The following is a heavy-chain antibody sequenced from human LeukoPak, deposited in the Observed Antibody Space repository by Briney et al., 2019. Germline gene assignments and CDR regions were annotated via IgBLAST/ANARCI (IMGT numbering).Heavy chain of an antibody. D-gene: IGHD2-2*01. V-gene: IGHV1-18*01. CDR3: ARDRYPYGMDV. J-gene: IGHJ6*02. CDR1: GYTFTSYG. CDR2: ISAYNGNT. Sequence: ASVKVSCKASGYTFTSYGISWVRQAPGQGLEWMGWISAYNGNTNYAQKLQGRVTMTRDTSISTAYMELSRLRSDDTAVYYCARDRYPYGMDVRGQGTTVTVSS.